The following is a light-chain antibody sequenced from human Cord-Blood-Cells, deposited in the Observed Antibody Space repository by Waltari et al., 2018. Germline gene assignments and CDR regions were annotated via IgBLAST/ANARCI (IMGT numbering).Light chain of an antibody. J-gene: IGKJ3*01. V-gene: IGKV1-39*01. Sequence: DIQMTQSPSSLSASVGDRVTITCRASQSISSYLNWYQQKPGKAPKLLIYAASSLQSGVPSRFSGSGSGTDFTHTISSLQPEDFATYYCQRSYSTLFTFGPGTKVDIK. CDR3: QRSYSTLFT. CDR2: AAS. CDR1: QSISSY.